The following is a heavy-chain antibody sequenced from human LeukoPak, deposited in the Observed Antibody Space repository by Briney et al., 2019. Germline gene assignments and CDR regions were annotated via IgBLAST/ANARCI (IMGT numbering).Heavy chain of an antibody. D-gene: IGHD2-2*01. Sequence: PGGSLRLSCAASGFTFSSYAMSWVRQAPGKGLEYVSAISSNGGSTYYANSVKGRFTISRDNSKNTLYLQMGSLRAEDMAVYYCARALPAAWGTYYMDVWGKGTTVTVSS. J-gene: IGHJ6*03. CDR2: ISSNGGST. CDR1: GFTFSSYA. CDR3: ARALPAAWGTYYMDV. V-gene: IGHV3-64*01.